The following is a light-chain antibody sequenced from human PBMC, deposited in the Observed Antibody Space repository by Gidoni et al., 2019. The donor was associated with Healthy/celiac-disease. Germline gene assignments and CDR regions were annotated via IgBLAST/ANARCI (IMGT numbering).Light chain of an antibody. CDR2: DAS. Sequence: DIQMTQSPSSLSASVGDRVTITCQASQDISNYLNWYQQKTGKAPKLLIYDASNLYTGVPSRFSGSGSGTDFTFTISSLQPEDIATYYCQQYDNFPPTFGGXTKVEIK. CDR3: QQYDNFPPT. V-gene: IGKV1-33*01. J-gene: IGKJ4*01. CDR1: QDISNY.